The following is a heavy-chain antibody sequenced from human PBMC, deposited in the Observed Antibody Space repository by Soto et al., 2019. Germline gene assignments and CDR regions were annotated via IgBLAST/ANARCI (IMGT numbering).Heavy chain of an antibody. Sequence: QVQLVQSGAEVKKPGSSVKVSCKASGGTFSSYAISWVRQAPGQGLEWMGGIIPIFGTANYAQKFQGRVTITADESTSTAYMELSSLRSEDTAVYYCARPSVQQLIRDYYYGMDVWGHGTTVTVSS. V-gene: IGHV1-69*01. J-gene: IGHJ6*02. D-gene: IGHD6-13*01. CDR2: IIPIFGTA. CDR3: ARPSVQQLIRDYYYGMDV. CDR1: GGTFSSYA.